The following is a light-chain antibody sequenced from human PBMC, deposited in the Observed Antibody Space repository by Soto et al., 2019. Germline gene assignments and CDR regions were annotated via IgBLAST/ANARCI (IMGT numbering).Light chain of an antibody. Sequence: DIVMTQSPLSLPVTPGEPASISCRSSQSLLHSNGYNYLDWYLQKPGQSPQLLINLGSNRASGVPERFSGSGSGTDFTPKISRVEAQDVGVYYCMQALQTPWTFGQGTKVEIK. CDR3: MQALQTPWT. CDR2: LGS. CDR1: QSLLHSNGYNY. J-gene: IGKJ1*01. V-gene: IGKV2-28*01.